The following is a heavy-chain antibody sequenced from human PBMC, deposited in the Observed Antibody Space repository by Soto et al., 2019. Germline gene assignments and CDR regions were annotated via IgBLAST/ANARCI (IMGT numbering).Heavy chain of an antibody. CDR1: GDSVSSNSAA. CDR3: ARTGAGHDYGDYDYYYYGMDV. D-gene: IGHD4-17*01. V-gene: IGHV6-1*01. CDR2: TYYRSKWYN. Sequence: KQSPTLSLPCAISGDSVSSNSAAWNWIRQSPSRGLEWLGRTYYRSKWYNDYAVSVKSRITINPDTSKNQFSLQLNSVTPEDTAVYYCARTGAGHDYGDYDYYYYGMDVWGQGTTVTVSS. J-gene: IGHJ6*02.